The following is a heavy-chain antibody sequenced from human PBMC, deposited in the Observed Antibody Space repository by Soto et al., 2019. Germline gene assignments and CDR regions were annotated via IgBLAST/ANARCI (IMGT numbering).Heavy chain of an antibody. CDR3: AKEAGDH. Sequence: QMQLVQSGAEVKERGSSVKISCKTSGGTFNTYALTWVRQAPGQGLEWIGGIIPIFGIKNVAQRFQGRVTTNADESLTTAYMEMTRLRSVDTAVYYGAKEAGDHWGQGTLVTVSS. CDR2: IIPIFGIK. D-gene: IGHD3-10*01. V-gene: IGHV1-69*01. CDR1: GGTFNTYA. J-gene: IGHJ4*02.